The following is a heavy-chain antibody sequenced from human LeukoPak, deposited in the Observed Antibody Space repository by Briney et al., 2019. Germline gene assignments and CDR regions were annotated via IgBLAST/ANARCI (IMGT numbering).Heavy chain of an antibody. D-gene: IGHD5-12*01. CDR3: AKDGVATQHALDI. V-gene: IGHV3-23*01. J-gene: IGHJ3*02. CDR1: GFKFRASG. Sequence: GGSLRLSSVAPGFKFRASGMTWVRQAPGKGLDWVVGISGSGGTTYYADSVRGRFTISRDNSKNTVYLQLNNLRAEDTAVYYCAKDGVATQHALDIWGHGTMVTVSS. CDR2: ISGSGGTT.